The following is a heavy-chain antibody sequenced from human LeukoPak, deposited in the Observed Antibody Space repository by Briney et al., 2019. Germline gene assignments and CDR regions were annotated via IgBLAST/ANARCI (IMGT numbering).Heavy chain of an antibody. CDR1: GYTFTSYG. V-gene: IGHV1-18*01. Sequence: GASVKVSCKASGYTFTSYGISWVRQAPGQGLEWMGWISAYNGNTNYAQKLQGRDTMTTDTSTGTAYMELRSLRSDDTAVYYCARGGVVPAAIEWAFDIWGQGTMVTVSS. CDR2: ISAYNGNT. J-gene: IGHJ3*02. CDR3: ARGGVVPAAIEWAFDI. D-gene: IGHD2-2*02.